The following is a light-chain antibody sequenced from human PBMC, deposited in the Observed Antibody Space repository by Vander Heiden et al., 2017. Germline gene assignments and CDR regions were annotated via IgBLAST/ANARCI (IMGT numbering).Light chain of an antibody. J-gene: IGKJ1*01. CDR3: QQSDSTPRT. CDR1: QSISSY. CDR2: AAS. V-gene: IGKV1-39*01. Sequence: DIQMTQSPSSLSASVGDRVIITCRASQSISSYLNWYQQKPGKAPKLLIYAASSLQSGVPSRFSGSGSGTDFTLTISRLKPEAFATYYCQQSDSTPRTFGQGTKVEIK.